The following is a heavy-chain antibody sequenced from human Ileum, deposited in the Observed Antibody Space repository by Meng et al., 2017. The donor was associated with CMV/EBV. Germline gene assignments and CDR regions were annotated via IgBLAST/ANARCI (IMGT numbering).Heavy chain of an antibody. Sequence: VSGGSSSTAGYYWSWIRQTPGDGLQWIGHIFYSGSTYYNPSLQSRVSISVDTSKNEFSLKLSSVTAADTAIYYCARARRIRGIFFDLWGRGTLVTVSS. CDR2: IFYSGST. CDR3: ARARRIRGIFFDL. CDR1: GGSSSTAGYY. J-gene: IGHJ4*01. V-gene: IGHV4-30-4*01. D-gene: IGHD3-10*01.